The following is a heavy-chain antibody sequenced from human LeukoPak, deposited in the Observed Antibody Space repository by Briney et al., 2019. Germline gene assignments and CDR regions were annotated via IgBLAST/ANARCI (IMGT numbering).Heavy chain of an antibody. CDR3: ARAGRYCSGGSCYTYGMDV. CDR1: GGSINSSNYN. Sequence: SETLSLTCTVSGGSINSSNYNWGWIRQPPRRGPEWLASVYYSGLTYYNSSLKSRVSISVDTSKNQFSLKLSSVTAADTAVYYCARAGRYCSGGSCYTYGMDVWGQGTTVTVSS. D-gene: IGHD2-15*01. J-gene: IGHJ6*02. V-gene: IGHV4-39*07. CDR2: VYYSGLT.